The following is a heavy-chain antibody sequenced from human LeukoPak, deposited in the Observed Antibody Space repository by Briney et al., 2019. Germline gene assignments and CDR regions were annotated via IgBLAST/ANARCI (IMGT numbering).Heavy chain of an antibody. D-gene: IGHD3-10*01. CDR3: ARERLYGSGSYD. CDR1: GGSISSYY. CDR2: IYTSGST. V-gene: IGHV4-4*07. J-gene: IGHJ4*02. Sequence: SETLSLTCTVSGGSISSYYWSWVRQPAGKGLEWIGRIYTSGSTDYNPSLKSRVTISVDTSKNQFSLKLSSVTAADTAVYYCARERLYGSGSYDWGQGTLVTVSS.